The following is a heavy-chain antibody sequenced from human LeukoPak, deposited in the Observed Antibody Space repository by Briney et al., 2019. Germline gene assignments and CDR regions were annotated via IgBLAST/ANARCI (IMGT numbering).Heavy chain of an antibody. CDR3: TTGGSYFNDAFDI. Sequence: GGSLRLSCAASGFTFCNAWMIWVPQAPGKGLEGVGRIKSKTDGGTTDYAAPVKGRFTISRDDSKNTLYLQMNSLKTEDTAVYYCTTGGSYFNDAFDIWGQGTMVTVSS. CDR2: IKSKTDGGTT. D-gene: IGHD1-26*01. V-gene: IGHV3-15*01. CDR1: GFTFCNAW. J-gene: IGHJ3*02.